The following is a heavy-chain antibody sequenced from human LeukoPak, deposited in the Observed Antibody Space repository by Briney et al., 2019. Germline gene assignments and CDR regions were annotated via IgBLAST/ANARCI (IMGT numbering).Heavy chain of an antibody. CDR1: GFTFSSYG. V-gene: IGHV3-30*03. CDR3: ASGVHYSSGWIDI. CDR2: ISYDGSNK. J-gene: IGHJ3*02. Sequence: PGRSLRLSCAASGFTFSSYGMHWVRQAPGKGLEWVAVISYDGSNKYYADSVKGRFTISRDNAKNSLFLQMNSLRAEDTAVYYCASGVHYSSGWIDIWGQGTMVTVSS. D-gene: IGHD6-19*01.